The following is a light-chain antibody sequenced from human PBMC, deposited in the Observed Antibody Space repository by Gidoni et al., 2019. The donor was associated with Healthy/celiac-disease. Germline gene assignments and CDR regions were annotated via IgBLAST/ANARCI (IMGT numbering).Light chain of an antibody. V-gene: IGKV3-20*01. J-gene: IGKJ4*01. CDR3: QQYGSSPGT. Sequence: EIVLTQSPGPLSLSPGERATLPRRASQSVSSSYLAWYQQKPGQAPRLLIYGASSRATGIPDRFSGSGSGTDFTLTISRLEPEDLAVYYCQQYGSSPGTFGGGTKVEIK. CDR2: GAS. CDR1: QSVSSSY.